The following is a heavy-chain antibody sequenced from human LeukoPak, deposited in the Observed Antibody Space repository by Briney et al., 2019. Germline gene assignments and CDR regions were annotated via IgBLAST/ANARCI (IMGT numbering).Heavy chain of an antibody. CDR1: GYTYTTDG. CDR2: IDTYSGKT. CDR3: ARDRGIAEADSFDP. J-gene: IGHJ5*02. V-gene: IGHV1-18*01. D-gene: IGHD6-13*01. Sequence: ASVKVSCTASGYTYTTDGISWVRQAPGQGLEWMGCIDTYSGKTNYAQKFQGRVTMTSDTSTSTAYMELRSLRSDDTAVYYCARDRGIAEADSFDPWGQGTLVTVSS.